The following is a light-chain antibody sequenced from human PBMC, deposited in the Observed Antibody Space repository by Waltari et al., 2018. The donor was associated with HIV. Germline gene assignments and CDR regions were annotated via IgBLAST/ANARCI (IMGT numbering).Light chain of an antibody. CDR1: SPNIGSNT. J-gene: IGLJ3*02. V-gene: IGLV1-44*01. CDR2: SNN. Sequence: QSVLTQPPPASGTPGQRVTISCSGSSPNIGSNTVNWYQQLPGTAPKPLLYSNNHRPSGVPDRFSGSKSATSASLAISGLQSEDEADYYCAAWDGSLNGRVFGGGTKLTVL. CDR3: AAWDGSLNGRV.